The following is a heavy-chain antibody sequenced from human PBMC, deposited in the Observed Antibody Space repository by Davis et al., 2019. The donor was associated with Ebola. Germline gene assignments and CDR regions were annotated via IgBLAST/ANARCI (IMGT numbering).Heavy chain of an antibody. D-gene: IGHD6-13*01. J-gene: IGHJ5*02. CDR1: GYTLTELS. CDR3: ASENSSSWYTDWFDP. V-gene: IGHV1-24*01. CDR2: FDPEDGET. Sequence: ASVKVSCKVSGYTLTELSMHWVRQAPGKGLEWMGGFDPEDGETIYAQKFQGRVTMTEDTSTDTAYMELRSLRSDDTAVYYCASENSSSWYTDWFDPWGQGTLVTVSS.